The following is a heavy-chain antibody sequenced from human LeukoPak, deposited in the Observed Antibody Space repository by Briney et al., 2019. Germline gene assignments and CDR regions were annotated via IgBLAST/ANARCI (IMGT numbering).Heavy chain of an antibody. CDR1: GGSFSGYY. Sequence: SETLSLTCAVYGGSFSGYYWSWVRQPPGKGLEWIGEINHSGSTNYNPSLKSRVTISVDTSKNQFSLKLSSVTAADTAVYYCARGPGRLYSNYGGLLRYFDYWGQGTLVTVSS. CDR2: INHSGST. D-gene: IGHD4-11*01. CDR3: ARGPGRLYSNYGGLLRYFDY. J-gene: IGHJ4*02. V-gene: IGHV4-34*01.